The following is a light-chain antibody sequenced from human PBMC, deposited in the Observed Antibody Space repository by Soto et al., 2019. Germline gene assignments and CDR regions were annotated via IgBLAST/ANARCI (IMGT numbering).Light chain of an antibody. Sequence: DIQMTQSPSTLSASVGDRVTITCRASQTINGWLAWYQQKPGTAPKVLIYDTSNLESGVPSRFSGSGSGTEFALTISSLQPDDFAIYYCQQYDSYSPTFGQGTKVEI. CDR2: DTS. CDR3: QQYDSYSPT. CDR1: QTINGW. J-gene: IGKJ1*01. V-gene: IGKV1-5*01.